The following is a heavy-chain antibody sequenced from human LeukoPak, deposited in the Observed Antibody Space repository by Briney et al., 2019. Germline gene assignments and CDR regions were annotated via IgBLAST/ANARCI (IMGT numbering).Heavy chain of an antibody. Sequence: SETLSPTCTVSGGSISSSSYYWGWIRQPPGKGLEWIGSIYYSGSTYYNPSLKSRVTISVDTSKNQFSLKLSSVTAADTAVYYGARHGVGGYNWFDPWGQGTLVTVSS. D-gene: IGHD4-23*01. CDR1: GGSISSSSYY. CDR2: IYYSGST. J-gene: IGHJ5*02. V-gene: IGHV4-39*01. CDR3: ARHGVGGYNWFDP.